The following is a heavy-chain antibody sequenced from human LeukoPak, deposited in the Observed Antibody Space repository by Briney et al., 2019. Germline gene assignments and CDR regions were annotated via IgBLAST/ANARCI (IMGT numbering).Heavy chain of an antibody. CDR2: IKRKIDGETT. D-gene: IGHD1-26*01. J-gene: IGHJ4*02. V-gene: IGHV3-15*01. Sequence: GGSLRLSCVASGFTFSNAWMSWVGQAPIKGLEWVGRIKRKIDGETTDYAAPAKGRFTISRDDSKNTLYLQMNSLKTEDTAVYYCTSEDQGGFDYWGRGTLVTVSS. CDR3: TSEDQGGFDY. CDR1: GFTFSNAW.